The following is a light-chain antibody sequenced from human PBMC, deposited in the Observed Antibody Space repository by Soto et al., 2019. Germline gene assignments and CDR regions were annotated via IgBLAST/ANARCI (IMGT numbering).Light chain of an antibody. CDR2: DAS. J-gene: IGKJ4*01. CDR1: QSVSSH. CDR3: QQRSNWPLT. Sequence: EIVLTQSPATLSLSPGERAALSCRASQSVSSHLAWYQQKPGQAPRLLIYDASNRATGIPARFSGSGSGTDFTLIIRSLGPEDLAVYYCQQRSNWPLTFGGGTKVEIK. V-gene: IGKV3-11*01.